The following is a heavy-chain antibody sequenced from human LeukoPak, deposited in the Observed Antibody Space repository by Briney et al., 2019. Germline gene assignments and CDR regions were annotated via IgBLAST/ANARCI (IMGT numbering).Heavy chain of an antibody. J-gene: IGHJ5*02. D-gene: IGHD3-10*02. CDR2: INWNSDTI. V-gene: IGHV3-9*01. Sequence: GGSLRLSCAASGFTFDDYAMHWVRHAPGEGLEWVSGINWNSDTIAYADSVKGRFTISRDNAKKSLYLQMNTLRAEDTWLYYCAKLAVRGVTYNGWFDPWGEGTLVIVSS. CDR3: AKLAVRGVTYNGWFDP. CDR1: GFTFDDYA.